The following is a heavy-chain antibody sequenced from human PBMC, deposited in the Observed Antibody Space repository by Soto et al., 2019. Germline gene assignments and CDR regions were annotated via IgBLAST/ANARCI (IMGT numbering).Heavy chain of an antibody. V-gene: IGHV3-23*01. D-gene: IGHD3-16*01. J-gene: IGHJ2*01. CDR3: AKHGDYVWGWYFDL. CDR2: ISGSGGST. Sequence: EVQLLESGGGLVQPGGSLRLSCAASGFTFSSYAMSWVRQAPGKGLEWVSAISGSGGSTYYADSVKGRFTISSDNSKNTLYMQMNSLRAEDTAVYYCAKHGDYVWGWYFDLWGRVTLVTVSS. CDR1: GFTFSSYA.